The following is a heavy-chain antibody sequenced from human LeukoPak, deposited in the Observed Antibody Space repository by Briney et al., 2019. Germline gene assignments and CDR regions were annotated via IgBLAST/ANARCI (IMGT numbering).Heavy chain of an antibody. CDR3: ASSPMYDSSGYIDY. V-gene: IGHV4-59*01. J-gene: IGHJ4*02. D-gene: IGHD3-22*01. CDR1: GGSISSYY. CDR2: IYYSGST. Sequence: SETLSLTCTVSGGSISSYYWSWIRQPLGKGLEWIGYIYYSGSTNYNPSLKSRVTISGDTSKKQFSLKLSSVTAADTAVYYCASSPMYDSSGYIDYWGQGTLVTVSS.